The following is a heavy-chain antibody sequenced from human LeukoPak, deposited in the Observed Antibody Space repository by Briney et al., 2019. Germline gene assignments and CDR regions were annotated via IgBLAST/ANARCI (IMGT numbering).Heavy chain of an antibody. CDR2: IYISGST. CDR3: ARQDATYYYDSSDVGCLCWFDP. V-gene: IGHV4-4*07. J-gene: IGHJ5*02. Sequence: SETLSLTCTVSGASINSHYWSWIRQPAGKGLEWIGRIYISGSTNYNSSLQTRVTMSVDTSKNQFSLKLSSVTAADTAVYYCARQDATYYYDSSDVGCLCWFDPWGQGTLVTVSS. D-gene: IGHD3-22*01. CDR1: GASINSHY.